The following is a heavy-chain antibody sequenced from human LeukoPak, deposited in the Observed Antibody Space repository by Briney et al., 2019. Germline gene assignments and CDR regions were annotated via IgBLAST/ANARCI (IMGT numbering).Heavy chain of an antibody. Sequence: GASVKVSCKASGYTFPSYGISWVRQAPGQGLEWMGWISAYNGNTNYAQKLQGRVTMTTDTSTSTAYMELRSLRSDDPALYYCARDLYYYDSSGYLAFGYWGQGTLVTVSS. CDR2: ISAYNGNT. CDR1: GYTFPSYG. CDR3: ARDLYYYDSSGYLAFGY. J-gene: IGHJ4*02. D-gene: IGHD3-22*01. V-gene: IGHV1-18*01.